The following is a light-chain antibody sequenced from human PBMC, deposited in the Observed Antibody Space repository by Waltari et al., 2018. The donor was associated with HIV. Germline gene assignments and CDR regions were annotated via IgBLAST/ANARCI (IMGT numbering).Light chain of an antibody. CDR2: RNN. V-gene: IGLV1-47*01. CDR1: RSNIGSNY. CDR3: ATWDDSLSGRV. J-gene: IGLJ3*02. Sequence: QSVLTQPPSASGAPGQKFTISCSGSRSNIGSNYVYWYQQLPGAAPKLLIYRNNPLPAGVPGRFSGSKAGTSASLAVSGLRSEDEGHYDCATWDDSLSGRVFGGGTKLTVL.